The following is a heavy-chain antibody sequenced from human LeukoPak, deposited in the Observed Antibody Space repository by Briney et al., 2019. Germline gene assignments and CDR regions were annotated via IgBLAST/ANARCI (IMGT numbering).Heavy chain of an antibody. CDR2: ISYDGSNK. V-gene: IGHV3-30-3*01. Sequence: PGGSLRLSCAASGFTFSSYAMHWVRQAPGKGLEWVAVISYDGSNKYYADSVKGRFTISRDNSKNTLYLQMNSLRAEDTAVYYCARGLVATSWGQGTLVTVSS. CDR3: ARGLVATS. D-gene: IGHD5-12*01. CDR1: GFTFSSYA. J-gene: IGHJ4*02.